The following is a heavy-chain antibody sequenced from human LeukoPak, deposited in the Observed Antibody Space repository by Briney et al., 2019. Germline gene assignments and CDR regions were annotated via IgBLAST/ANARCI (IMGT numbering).Heavy chain of an antibody. CDR1: GYTFSSYD. CDR2: MNPNSGNT. V-gene: IGHV1-8*01. CDR3: ARGVDILTGYFL. D-gene: IGHD3-9*01. Sequence: GASVKVSCKASGYTFSSYDINWVRQATGQGLEWMGWMNPNSGNTGYAQKFQGRVTMTRNTSISTAYMELSSLRSEDTAVYFCARGVDILTGYFLWGQGTLVTVSS. J-gene: IGHJ4*02.